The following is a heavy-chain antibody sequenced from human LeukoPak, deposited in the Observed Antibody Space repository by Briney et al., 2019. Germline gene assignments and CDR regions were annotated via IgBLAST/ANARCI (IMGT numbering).Heavy chain of an antibody. CDR2: IYHSGST. J-gene: IGHJ3*02. Sequence: SETLSLTCAVYGGSFSGYYWSWIRQPPGEGLEWVGHIYHSGSTYYNPSLQSRVTISLDRSKNQFSLKLSSMTAADTAVYYCASGNTGYDRDSFDIWGQGTMVTVSS. V-gene: IGHV4-34*01. D-gene: IGHD5-12*01. CDR3: ASGNTGYDRDSFDI. CDR1: GGSFSGYY.